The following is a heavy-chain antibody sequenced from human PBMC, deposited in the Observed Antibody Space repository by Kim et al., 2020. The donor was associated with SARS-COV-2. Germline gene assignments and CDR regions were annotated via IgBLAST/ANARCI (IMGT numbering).Heavy chain of an antibody. CDR3: ARSLVGATTIFDY. CDR2: INAGNGNT. CDR1: GYTFTSYA. V-gene: IGHV1-3*01. J-gene: IGHJ4*02. Sequence: ASVKVSCKASGYTFTSYAMHWVRQAPGQRLEWMGWINAGNGNTKYSQKFQGRVTITRDTSASTAYMELSSLRSEDTAVYYCARSLVGATTIFDYWGQGTLVTVSS. D-gene: IGHD1-26*01.